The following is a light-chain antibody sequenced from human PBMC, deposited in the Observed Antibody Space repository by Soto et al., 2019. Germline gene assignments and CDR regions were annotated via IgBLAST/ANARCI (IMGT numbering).Light chain of an antibody. CDR2: DAS. Sequence: EIVLTQSPATLSLSPGERATLSCRASQSVGKYLVWYQQKPGQAPRLLIYDASNRATGIPARFSGSGSGTDFTLTISRLEPEDFAVYYCQQYGTSPPGTFGQGTKVDIK. V-gene: IGKV3-20*01. J-gene: IGKJ1*01. CDR1: QSVGKY. CDR3: QQYGTSPPGT.